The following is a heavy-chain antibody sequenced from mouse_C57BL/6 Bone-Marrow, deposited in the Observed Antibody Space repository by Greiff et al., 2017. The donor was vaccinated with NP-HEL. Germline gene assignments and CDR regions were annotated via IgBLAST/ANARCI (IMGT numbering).Heavy chain of an antibody. V-gene: IGHV1-64*01. D-gene: IGHD1-1*01. CDR3: SRGYYGSRGYFDV. CDR2: IHPNSGST. CDR1: GYTFTSYW. Sequence: QVQLQQPGAELVKPGASVKLSCKASGYTFTSYWMHWVKQRPGQGLEWIGMIHPNSGSTNYNEKFKSKATLTVDKSSSTAYLQLSSLTSEYSAVYDCSRGYYGSRGYFDVWGTGTTVTVSS. J-gene: IGHJ1*03.